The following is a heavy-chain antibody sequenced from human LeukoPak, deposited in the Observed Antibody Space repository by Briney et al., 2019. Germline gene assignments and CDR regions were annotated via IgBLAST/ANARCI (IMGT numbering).Heavy chain of an antibody. CDR2: IIPILGIA. Sequence: SVKVSCKASGGTLSSYAISCVRQAPGHGREWMGRIIPILGIANYTQKFQSRVTITSDKSTSTTYMELSRLRSEDTAVYYCARDNSGSYDWFDPWGQGTLVTVSS. CDR3: ARDNSGSYDWFDP. J-gene: IGHJ5*02. D-gene: IGHD1-26*01. V-gene: IGHV1-69*04. CDR1: GGTLSSYA.